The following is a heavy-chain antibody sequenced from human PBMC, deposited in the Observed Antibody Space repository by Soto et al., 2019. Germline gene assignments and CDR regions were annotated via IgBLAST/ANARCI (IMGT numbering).Heavy chain of an antibody. Sequence: QVQLVQSGAEVKKPGASVKVSCKASGYTFTGYYMHWVRQAPGQGLEWMGWINPNSGGTNYAPKFQGRVTMTRDTSISTADMELSRLRSDDTAVDYCARGVDVGWFDPWGQGTLVTVSS. J-gene: IGHJ5*02. V-gene: IGHV1-2*02. D-gene: IGHD3-10*02. CDR3: ARGVDVGWFDP. CDR2: INPNSGGT. CDR1: GYTFTGYY.